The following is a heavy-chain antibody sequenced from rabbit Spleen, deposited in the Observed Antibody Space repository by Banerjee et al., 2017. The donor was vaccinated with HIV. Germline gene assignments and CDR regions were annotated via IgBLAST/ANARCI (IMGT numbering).Heavy chain of an antibody. CDR2: IHIVTGKS. CDR1: GVSLSDKDV. CDR3: AKDLAGYFGFGYVSYLDL. Sequence: EQLEESGGGLVKPEGSLTLTCKASGVSLSDKDVMCWVRQAPGKGLEWIACIHIVTGKSVDASGAKGRFTKSRTSSTTVTLQMTRLTAADTAAYFCAKDLAGYFGFGYVSYLDLWGPGTLVTVS. V-gene: IGHV1S45*01. D-gene: IGHD6-1*01. J-gene: IGHJ4*01.